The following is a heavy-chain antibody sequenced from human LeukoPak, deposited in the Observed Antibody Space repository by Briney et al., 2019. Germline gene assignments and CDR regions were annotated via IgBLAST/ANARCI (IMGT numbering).Heavy chain of an antibody. V-gene: IGHV3-30-3*01. J-gene: IGHJ4*02. CDR3: ARPYCGGDCYEYFDY. CDR1: GFTFSSYA. Sequence: GGSLRLSCAASGFTFSSYAMHWVRQAPGKGLEWVAVISYDGSNKYYADSVKGRFTISRDNSKNTLYLQMNSLRAEDTAVYYCARPYCGGDCYEYFDYWGQGTLVTVSS. D-gene: IGHD2-21*02. CDR2: ISYDGSNK.